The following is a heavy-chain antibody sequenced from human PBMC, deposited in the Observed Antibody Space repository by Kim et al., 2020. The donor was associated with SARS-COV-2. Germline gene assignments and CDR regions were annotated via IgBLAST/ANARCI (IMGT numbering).Heavy chain of an antibody. J-gene: IGHJ4*02. CDR3: AKDTAEMATILDN. Sequence: GGSLRLSCAASGFTFDDYAMHWVRQAPGKGLEWVSGISWNSGSIGYADSVKGRFTISRDNPKNSLYLQMNSLRAEDTALYYCAKDTAEMATILDNWGQGTLVTVSS. V-gene: IGHV3-9*01. D-gene: IGHD5-12*01. CDR1: GFTFDDYA. CDR2: ISWNSGSI.